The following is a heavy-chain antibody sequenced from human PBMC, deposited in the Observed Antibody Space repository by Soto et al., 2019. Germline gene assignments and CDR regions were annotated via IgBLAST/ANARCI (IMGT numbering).Heavy chain of an antibody. D-gene: IGHD2-2*02. J-gene: IGHJ4*02. V-gene: IGHV3-21*01. CDR2: ISSSSSYI. Sequence: GGSLRLSCAASGFTFSSYSMNWVRQAPGKGLEWVSSISSSSSYIYYADSVKGRFTISRDNAKNSLYLQMNSLRAEDTAVYYCARDRASNTVRYYFDYWGQGTLVTVSS. CDR3: ARDRASNTVRYYFDY. CDR1: GFTFSSYS.